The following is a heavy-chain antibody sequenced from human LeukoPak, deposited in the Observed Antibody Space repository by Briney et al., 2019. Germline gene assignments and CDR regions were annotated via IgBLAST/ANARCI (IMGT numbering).Heavy chain of an antibody. CDR3: ASDIVVVPAAVDY. D-gene: IGHD2-2*01. CDR2: ISYDGSNK. V-gene: IGHV3-30*04. CDR1: GFTFSSYA. J-gene: IGHJ4*02. Sequence: PGRSLRLSCAASGFTFSSYAMHWVRQAPGKGLEWVPVISYDGSNKYYADSVKGRFTISRDNSKNTLYLQMNSLRAEDTAVYYCASDIVVVPAAVDYWGQGTLVTVSS.